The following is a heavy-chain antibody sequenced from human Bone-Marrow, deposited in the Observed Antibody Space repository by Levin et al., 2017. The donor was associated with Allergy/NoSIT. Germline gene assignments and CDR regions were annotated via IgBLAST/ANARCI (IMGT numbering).Heavy chain of an antibody. D-gene: IGHD1-26*01. Sequence: GASVKVSCKASGYTFSGYYMHWVRQASGQGLEWMGWINPNSGGTNFAQKFEGRVTMTRDTSVSTAYMELSSLTSDDTAVYYCARRGTGTFYDFDFWVQGNIVGVYS. CDR3: ARRGTGTFYDFDF. CDR2: INPNSGGT. J-gene: IGHJ4*02. V-gene: IGHV1-2*02. CDR1: GYTFSGYY.